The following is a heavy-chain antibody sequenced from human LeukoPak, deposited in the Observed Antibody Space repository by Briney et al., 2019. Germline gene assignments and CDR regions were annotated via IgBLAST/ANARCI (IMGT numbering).Heavy chain of an antibody. CDR1: GGTFSSYA. D-gene: IGHD6-19*01. V-gene: IGHV1-69*05. Sequence: GASVKVSCKASGGTFSSYAISWVRQAPGQGLEWMGRIIPIFGTANYAQKFQGRVTITTDESTSTAYMELSSLGSEDTAVYYCARDLGVAGTYWFDPWGQGTLVTVSS. CDR3: ARDLGVAGTYWFDP. CDR2: IIPIFGTA. J-gene: IGHJ5*02.